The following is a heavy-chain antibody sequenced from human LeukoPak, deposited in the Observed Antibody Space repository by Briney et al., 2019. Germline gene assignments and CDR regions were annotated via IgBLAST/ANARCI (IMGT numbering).Heavy chain of an antibody. CDR2: ISHSGST. Sequence: NPSETLSLTCAVYGGSFSGYYWSWIRQPPGKGLEWIGEISHSGSTNYNPSLKSRVTISVDTSKNHFSLKLSSVTTADMAVYYWARGQTVRFHGYDYVWGSYRYDPYYFDYWGQGTLVTVSS. V-gene: IGHV4-34*01. CDR3: ARGQTVRFHGYDYVWGSYRYDPYYFDY. CDR1: GGSFSGYY. J-gene: IGHJ4*02. D-gene: IGHD3-16*02.